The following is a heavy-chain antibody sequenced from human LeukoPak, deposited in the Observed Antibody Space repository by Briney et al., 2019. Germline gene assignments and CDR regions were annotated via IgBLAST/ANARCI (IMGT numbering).Heavy chain of an antibody. Sequence: PSETLSLTCIVSGGSISSSNYYWGWIRQPPGKGLEWIGSMYYSGTTYYNPSLKGRGTISVDTSNNQFSLKLNYVTAADTAVYYCVRHLGMGRFDPWGQGTLVTVSS. J-gene: IGHJ5*02. CDR2: MYYSGTT. D-gene: IGHD7-27*01. CDR1: GGSISSSNYY. V-gene: IGHV4-39*01. CDR3: VRHLGMGRFDP.